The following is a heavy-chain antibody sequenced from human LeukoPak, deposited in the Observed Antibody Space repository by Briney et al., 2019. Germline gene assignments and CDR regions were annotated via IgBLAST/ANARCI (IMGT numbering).Heavy chain of an antibody. CDR3: ARGPENCSGDSCYDEAYYYYMDV. CDR1: GGSFSGYY. V-gene: IGHV4-34*01. D-gene: IGHD2-15*01. CDR2: INHSRST. J-gene: IGHJ6*03. Sequence: PSETLSLXCAVYGGSFSGYYWSWNRQPPGKGLEWIGEINHSRSTNYNPSLKSRVTISVDTSKNQFSLKLSSVTAADTAVYYCARGPENCSGDSCYDEAYYYYMDVWGKGTTVTVSS.